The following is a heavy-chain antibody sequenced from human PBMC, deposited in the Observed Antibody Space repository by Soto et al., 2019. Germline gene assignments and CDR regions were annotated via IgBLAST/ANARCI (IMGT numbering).Heavy chain of an antibody. CDR1: GGSITSSNYY. Sequence: QPQLQQSGPGLVKPSEILSLTCTVSGGSITSSNYYWGWIRQPPGKGLQWIGNVYYNGFTYYNPSLKSRVTISVDTSKNHFSLKLTSVTAADTAVYYCARQDDFWSGSNWFDPWGQGTLVTVSS. V-gene: IGHV4-39*01. CDR3: ARQDDFWSGSNWFDP. J-gene: IGHJ5*02. D-gene: IGHD3-3*01. CDR2: VYYNGFT.